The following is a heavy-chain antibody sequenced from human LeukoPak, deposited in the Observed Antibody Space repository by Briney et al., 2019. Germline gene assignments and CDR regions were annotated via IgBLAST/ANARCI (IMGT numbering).Heavy chain of an antibody. V-gene: IGHV3-23*01. CDR3: ARRAGAYSHPYDY. Sequence: GGSLRLSCAASGFTFSNYAMSWVRQAPGKGLEWVSAISGSGGSTYYADSVKGRFTISRDNSKNTLCLQMNSLRAEDTAVYYCARRAGAYSHPYDYWGQGTLVTVSS. J-gene: IGHJ4*02. CDR2: ISGSGGST. D-gene: IGHD4/OR15-4a*01. CDR1: GFTFSNYA.